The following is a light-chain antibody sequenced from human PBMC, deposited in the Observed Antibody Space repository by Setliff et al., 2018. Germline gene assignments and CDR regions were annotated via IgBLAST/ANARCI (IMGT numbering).Light chain of an antibody. J-gene: IGLJ1*01. CDR2: DVT. Sequence: QSVLTQPASVSGSPGQSITFSCTGSSSDVGGYDYVSWYQQHPGKAPKFLIYDVTNRPSGVSNRFSGSKSGNTASLTISGLQAEDEAEYFCSSYTVGSTLSVFGTGTRAPS. CDR3: SSYTVGSTLSV. V-gene: IGLV2-14*03. CDR1: SSDVGGYDY.